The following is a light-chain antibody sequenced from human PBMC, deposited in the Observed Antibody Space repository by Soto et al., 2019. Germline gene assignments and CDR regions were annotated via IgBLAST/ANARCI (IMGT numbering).Light chain of an antibody. CDR2: DAS. CDR1: QSINRR. Sequence: DIQMTQSPSTLSASVGDRFTITCLASQSINRRLAWYQQKPGKAPNLLIYDASTLESGVPARFSGGDSGTEFTLTISSLQPDDFTTFYCQQYNSYPWTFGQGTKVDIK. J-gene: IGKJ1*01. CDR3: QQYNSYPWT. V-gene: IGKV1-5*01.